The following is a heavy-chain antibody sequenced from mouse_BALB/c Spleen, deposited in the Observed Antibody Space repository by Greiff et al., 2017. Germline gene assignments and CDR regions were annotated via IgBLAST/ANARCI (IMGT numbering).Heavy chain of an antibody. CDR1: GYSITSDYA. CDR2: ISYSGST. J-gene: IGHJ4*01. V-gene: IGHV3-2*02. D-gene: IGHD2-14*01. Sequence: EVQLQESGPGLVKPSQSLSLTCTVTGYSITSDYAWNWIRQFPGNKLEWMGYISYSGSTSYNPSLKSRISITRDTSKNQFFLQLNSVTTEDTATYYCARNYRYDGKGFDYAMDYWGQGTSVTVSS. CDR3: ARNYRYDGKGFDYAMDY.